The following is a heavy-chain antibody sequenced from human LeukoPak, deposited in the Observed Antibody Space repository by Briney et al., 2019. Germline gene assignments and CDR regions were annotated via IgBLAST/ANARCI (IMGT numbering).Heavy chain of an antibody. V-gene: IGHV4-4*07. CDR2: IYISGST. J-gene: IGHJ4*02. D-gene: IGHD3-22*01. Sequence: PSETLSLTCIVSGVSISSYYRSWIRQPAGKGLEWIGRIYISGSTNYNPSLKSRVTMSLDTPKNQFSLKLSSVTAADTAVYYCARDEGHYDHWGQGTLVTVSS. CDR3: ARDEGHYDH. CDR1: GVSISSYY.